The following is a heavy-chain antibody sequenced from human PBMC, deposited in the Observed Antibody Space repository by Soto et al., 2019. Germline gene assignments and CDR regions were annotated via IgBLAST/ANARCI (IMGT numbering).Heavy chain of an antibody. V-gene: IGHV3-48*03. J-gene: IGHJ6*02. CDR1: GFTFSTYE. Sequence: GGSLRLPCAASGFTFSTYEMNWVRQAPGKGLEWISYITSSSSTIYYADSVKGRFTISRDNAKNSLYLQMNSLRAEDTALYYCARFDRYYYYGMDVWGQGTTVTVSS. CDR3: ARFDRYYYYGMDV. CDR2: ITSSSSTI.